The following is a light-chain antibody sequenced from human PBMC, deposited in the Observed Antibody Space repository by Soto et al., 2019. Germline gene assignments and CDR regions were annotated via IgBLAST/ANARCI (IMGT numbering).Light chain of an antibody. CDR3: QQVNSYPRT. CDR1: QSINNY. J-gene: IGKJ4*01. CDR2: ATS. Sequence: IQLTQSPSFLSASLGDSVTITCRASQSINNYLAWYQQKPGKAPNLLIYATSTRESGVPARFSGSGSGTEFTLTISSLQPEDFAAYYCQQVNSYPRTFGGGTKVDTK. V-gene: IGKV1-9*01.